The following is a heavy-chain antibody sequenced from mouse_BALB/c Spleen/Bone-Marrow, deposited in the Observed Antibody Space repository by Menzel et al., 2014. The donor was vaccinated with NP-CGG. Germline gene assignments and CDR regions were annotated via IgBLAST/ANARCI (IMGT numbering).Heavy chain of an antibody. V-gene: IGHV5-6-5*01. CDR2: ISSGGST. D-gene: IGHD2-14*01. Sequence: SYAMSWACQTPEKKLAWVASISSGGSTYYPDSVKGRFTISRYNARNILYLQMSSLRSEDTAMYYCARGREVRRGVLFAYCGQGTLVTVSA. J-gene: IGHJ3*01. CDR1: SYA. CDR3: ARGREVRRGVLFAY.